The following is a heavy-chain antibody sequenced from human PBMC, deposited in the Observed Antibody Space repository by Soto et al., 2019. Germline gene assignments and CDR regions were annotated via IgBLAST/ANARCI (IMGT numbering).Heavy chain of an antibody. J-gene: IGHJ4*02. Sequence: PGGSLRLSCAASGLIFSNYRMHWVRQAPGKGLVWVSCISTDGSITNYADSVKGRFTVSRDNAKNTLYLQMNSLRAEDTAPYYCARDTDGLHYWGQGTMVTVSS. V-gene: IGHV3-74*01. CDR1: GLIFSNYR. CDR3: ARDTDGLHY. CDR2: ISTDGSIT.